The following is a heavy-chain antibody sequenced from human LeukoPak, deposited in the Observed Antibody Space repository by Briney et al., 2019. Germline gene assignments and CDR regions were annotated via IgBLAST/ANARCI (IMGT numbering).Heavy chain of an antibody. J-gene: IGHJ3*01. CDR2: LRGNSAGI. CDR1: GFTFEDYP. V-gene: IGHV3-9*01. CDR3: VKDDTFGV. Sequence: PGGSLRLSCAPSGFTFEDYPMHWVRQAPGKGLEWVSGLRGNSAGIRYADSVQGRFTISRDNAQNSLYLQMNSLRIEDTALYYCVKDDTFGVWGQGTMVTVSS.